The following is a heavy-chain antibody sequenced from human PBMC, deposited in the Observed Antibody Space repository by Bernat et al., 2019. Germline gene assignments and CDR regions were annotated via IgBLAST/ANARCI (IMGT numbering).Heavy chain of an antibody. CDR1: GGTVSSYA. CDR3: AITLYCSSISCYYSL. V-gene: IGHV1-69*17. CDR2: IIPIFGIA. Sequence: QVQLVQSVAEVKKPGSSVKVSCKAFGGTVSSYAISWVRQAPGQGLEWMGGIIPIFGIANYGQKFQGRVTITADKSTSTAYMELSSLSSEETAVYYCAITLYCSSISCYYSLWGQGTLVTVSS. J-gene: IGHJ4*02. D-gene: IGHD2-2*01.